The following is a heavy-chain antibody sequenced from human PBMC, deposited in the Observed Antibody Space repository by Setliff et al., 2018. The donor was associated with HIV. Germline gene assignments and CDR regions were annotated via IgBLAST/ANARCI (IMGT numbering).Heavy chain of an antibody. V-gene: IGHV1-69*05. Sequence: SVKVSCKASGGTFSSYAISWVRQAPGQGLEWMGGIIPIFGTANYAQKFQGRVTITTDESTSTAYMELSSLRSEDTAVYYCARVQGINITLARGASAGLDVWGKGTTVTVSS. CDR2: IIPIFGTA. J-gene: IGHJ6*04. CDR1: GGTFSSYA. D-gene: IGHD3-10*01. CDR3: ARVQGINITLARGASAGLDV.